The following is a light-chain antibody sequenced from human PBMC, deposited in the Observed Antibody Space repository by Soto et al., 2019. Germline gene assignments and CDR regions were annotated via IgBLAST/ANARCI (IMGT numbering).Light chain of an antibody. Sequence: EIVMTQSPATLSVSPGERATLSCRASQSVSSNFAWYQQKPGQAPRLLIYDASTRATGIPARFSGSGSGTEFTLTISSLQSEDFAVYYCLQYKKWPRTFGHGTKVEIK. V-gene: IGKV3-15*01. CDR1: QSVSSN. CDR3: LQYKKWPRT. CDR2: DAS. J-gene: IGKJ1*01.